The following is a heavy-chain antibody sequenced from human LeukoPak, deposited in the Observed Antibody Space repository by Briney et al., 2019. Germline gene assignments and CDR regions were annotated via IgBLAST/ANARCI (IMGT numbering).Heavy chain of an antibody. V-gene: IGHV3-9*01. Sequence: LTGRSLRLSCAASGFTFDDYAMHWVRQAPGKGLEWVSGISWNSGSIGYADSVKGRFTISGDNAKDTLYLQVNSLRAEDTAVYYCAITVDCRATTDCYSYFHHWGQGTLVTVSS. CDR1: GFTFDDYA. CDR3: AITVDCRATTDCYSYFHH. J-gene: IGHJ1*01. CDR2: ISWNSGSI. D-gene: IGHD2-21*02.